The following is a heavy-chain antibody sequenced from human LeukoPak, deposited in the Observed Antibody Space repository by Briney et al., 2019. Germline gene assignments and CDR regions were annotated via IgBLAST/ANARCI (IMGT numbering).Heavy chain of an antibody. D-gene: IGHD2-2*01. Sequence: PGGSLRLSRAASRFTLSSYLMSWVRLAPGKGLEWVANVKQEGSEKYYVDSVKGRFTISRDNAKNSLFLQMNSLISEDTAVYYCARALDTSSSRYQPFEYWGQGTLVTVSS. CDR2: VKQEGSEK. CDR3: ARALDTSSSRYQPFEY. CDR1: RFTLSSYL. V-gene: IGHV3-7*01. J-gene: IGHJ4*02.